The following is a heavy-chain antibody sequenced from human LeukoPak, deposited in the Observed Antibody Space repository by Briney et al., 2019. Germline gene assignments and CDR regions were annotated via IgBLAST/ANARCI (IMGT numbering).Heavy chain of an antibody. CDR3: GGGPRWSVDY. D-gene: IGHD2-15*01. Sequence: GGSLRLSCSASGFAFSSSPLHWVRQAPGKGLEYISAISGNGGSTFYADSVKGRFSISRDNSKNTLYLQMSSLRAEDTAIYFCGGGPRWSVDYWGQGTLVTVSS. CDR2: ISGNGGST. V-gene: IGHV3-64D*09. CDR1: GFAFSSSP. J-gene: IGHJ4*02.